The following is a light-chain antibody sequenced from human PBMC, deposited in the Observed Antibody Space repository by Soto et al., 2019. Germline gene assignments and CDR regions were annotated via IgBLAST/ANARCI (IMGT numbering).Light chain of an antibody. V-gene: IGLV1-40*01. J-gene: IGLJ2*01. Sequence: QSVLTQPPSVSGAPGQRVTISCTGSSCNCGAGYDVHWYQQLPGTAPKLVIYGNRNRPSGVPDRFSGSKSGTSASLAITGLQAEDEADYYCQSYDSSLSGSKVVFGGGTKLTVL. CDR3: QSYDSSLSGSKVV. CDR2: GNR. CDR1: SCNCGAGYD.